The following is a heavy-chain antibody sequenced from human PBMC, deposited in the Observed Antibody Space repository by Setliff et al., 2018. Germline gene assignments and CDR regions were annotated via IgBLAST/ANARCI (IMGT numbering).Heavy chain of an antibody. CDR2: IYTSGST. J-gene: IGHJ3*02. V-gene: IGHV4-61*02. D-gene: IGHD1-26*01. Sequence: PSETLSLTCTVSGGSISSGDYYWSWIRQPPGKGLEWIGRIYTSGSTNYNPSLKSRVTMSVDMSKNQFSLKLSSVTAADAAVYYCARKGISALSGAFDMWGQGTMVTVSS. CDR3: ARKGISALSGAFDM. CDR1: GGSISSGDYY.